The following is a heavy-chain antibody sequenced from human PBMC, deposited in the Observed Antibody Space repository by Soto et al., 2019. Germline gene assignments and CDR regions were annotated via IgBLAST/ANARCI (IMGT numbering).Heavy chain of an antibody. J-gene: IGHJ4*02. V-gene: IGHV1-8*01. D-gene: IGHD2-15*01. Sequence: QVQLVQSGAEVKKPGASVKVSCKASGYTFTSYDINWVRQATGQGLEWMGWMNPNSGNTDYAQKFQGRVTMTRNTSISTAYMELRSLRSEDTAVYDCARGTEYGGNFDYWGQGPLVTVSS. CDR3: ARGTEYGGNFDY. CDR1: GYTFTSYD. CDR2: MNPNSGNT.